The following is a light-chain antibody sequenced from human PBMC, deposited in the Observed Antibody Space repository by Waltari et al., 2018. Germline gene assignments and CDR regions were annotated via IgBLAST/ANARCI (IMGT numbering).Light chain of an antibody. V-gene: IGLV8-61*01. J-gene: IGLJ3*02. CDR2: STN. CDR1: SGSVSSGSY. Sequence: QTVVTQEPSLSVSPGGTVTLTCGLSSGSVSSGSYPSWYQQTPGQPPRTLIYSTNTRPSGVSDRLSGSIRENKASLTITGAQANDESDYYCILYLGGGISVFGGGTKLTVL. CDR3: ILYLGGGISV.